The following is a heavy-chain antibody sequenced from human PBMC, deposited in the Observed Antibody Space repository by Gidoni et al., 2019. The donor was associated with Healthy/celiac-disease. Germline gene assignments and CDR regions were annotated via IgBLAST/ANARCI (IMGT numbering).Heavy chain of an antibody. CDR2: IYYSGST. CDR1: GGSISSGDYY. CDR3: ARGKWELPTPFDY. J-gene: IGHJ4*02. D-gene: IGHD1-26*01. Sequence: QVQLQESGPGLVKPSQTLSLTCTVSGGSISSGDYYWSWIRQPPGKGLEWIGYIYYSGSTYYNPSLKSRVTISVDTSKNQFSLKLSSVTAADTAVDYCARGKWELPTPFDYWGQGTLVTVSS. V-gene: IGHV4-30-4*01.